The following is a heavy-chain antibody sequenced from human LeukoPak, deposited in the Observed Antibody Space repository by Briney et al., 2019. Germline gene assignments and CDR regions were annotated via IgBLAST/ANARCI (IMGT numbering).Heavy chain of an antibody. J-gene: IGHJ3*02. Sequence: GGSLRLSCAASGFTFTSYSMNWVRQAPGKGLEWVSSISSSSSYIYYADSVKGRFTLSRDNAKNSLCLQMNSLRAEDTAVYYCARAIQNYYGSGSYYRDAFDIWGQGTMVTVSS. V-gene: IGHV3-21*01. CDR3: ARAIQNYYGSGSYYRDAFDI. CDR2: ISSSSSYI. D-gene: IGHD3-10*01. CDR1: GFTFTSYS.